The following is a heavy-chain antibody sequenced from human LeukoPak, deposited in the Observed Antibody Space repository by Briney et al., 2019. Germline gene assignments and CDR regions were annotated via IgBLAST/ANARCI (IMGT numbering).Heavy chain of an antibody. CDR3: ARAVGWLQSLDY. Sequence: PGASLRLSCAASGFTFRSYEMNWVRQAPGKGLEWVSHISSIGTTIYYADSVKGRFTISRDNAKNSLYLQMNSLRDEDTAVYYCARAVGWLQSLDYWGQGTLVTVSS. J-gene: IGHJ4*02. CDR2: ISSIGTTI. D-gene: IGHD5-24*01. CDR1: GFTFRSYE. V-gene: IGHV3-48*03.